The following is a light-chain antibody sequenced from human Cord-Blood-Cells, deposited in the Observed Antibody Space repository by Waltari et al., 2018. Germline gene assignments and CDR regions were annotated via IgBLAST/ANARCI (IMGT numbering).Light chain of an antibody. Sequence: NFMLTQPHSVSESPGKTVTISCTRSSGSIASNYVQWYQQRPGSSPTTVIYEDNQRPSGVPDRVSGSIDSSSNSASLTISGLKTEDEADYYCQSYDSSNSWVFGGGTKLTVL. CDR2: EDN. V-gene: IGLV6-57*01. CDR1: SGSIASNY. J-gene: IGLJ3*02. CDR3: QSYDSSNSWV.